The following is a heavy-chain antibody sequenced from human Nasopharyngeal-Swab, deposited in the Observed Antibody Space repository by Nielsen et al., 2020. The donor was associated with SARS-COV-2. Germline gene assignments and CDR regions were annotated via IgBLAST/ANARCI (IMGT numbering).Heavy chain of an antibody. J-gene: IGHJ4*02. CDR3: EHKKNWNFDY. D-gene: IGHD1-1*01. CDR2: LYGDDGK. V-gene: IGHV2-5*02. Sequence: WIRQPPGKALEWLTLLYGDDGKTYSPSLQSRLTITKDTSKNQVVLTMTNMDPVDTATYYCEHKKNWNFDYWGQGIPVTVSS.